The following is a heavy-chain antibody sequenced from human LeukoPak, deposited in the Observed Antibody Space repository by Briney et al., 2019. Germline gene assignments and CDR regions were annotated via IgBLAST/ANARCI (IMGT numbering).Heavy chain of an antibody. Sequence: SETLSLTCAVYGGSFSGYYWSWIRQPPGKGLEWIGEINHSGSTNYNPSLKSRVTTSVDTSKNQFSLKLSSVTAADTAVYYCARAVYDDYGDCRFDYWGQGTLVTVSS. D-gene: IGHD4-17*01. CDR1: GGSFSGYY. CDR3: ARAVYDDYGDCRFDY. J-gene: IGHJ4*02. CDR2: INHSGST. V-gene: IGHV4-34*01.